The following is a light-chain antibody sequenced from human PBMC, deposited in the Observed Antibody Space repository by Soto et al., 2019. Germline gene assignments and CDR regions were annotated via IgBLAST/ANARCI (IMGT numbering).Light chain of an antibody. V-gene: IGLV2-23*02. CDR3: CSYAGSTSLV. CDR1: SSDVGSYNL. Sequence: QSALTPPRSVSGSPGQSITVSCTGASSDVGSYNLVSWYQQHPGKAPKVIIYEVIKRPSGVSNRFSGSKSGNTASLTISGLQAEDEADYFCCSYAGSTSLVFGGGTKVTVL. CDR2: EVI. J-gene: IGLJ2*01.